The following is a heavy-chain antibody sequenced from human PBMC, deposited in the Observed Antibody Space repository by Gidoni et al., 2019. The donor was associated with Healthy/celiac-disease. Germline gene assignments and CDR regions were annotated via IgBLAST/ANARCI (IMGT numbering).Heavy chain of an antibody. D-gene: IGHD5-12*01. CDR3: TTDLTEMATIFDY. V-gene: IGHV3-15*01. J-gene: IGHJ4*02. CDR2: IKSKTDGGTT. Sequence: EVQLVESGGGLVKPGGSLRRSCAASGFTFSNAWMSWVRQAPGKGLEWVGRIKSKTDGGTTDYAAPVKGRFTISRDDSKNTLYLQMNSLKTEDTAVYYCTTDLTEMATIFDYWGQGTLVTVSS. CDR1: GFTFSNAW.